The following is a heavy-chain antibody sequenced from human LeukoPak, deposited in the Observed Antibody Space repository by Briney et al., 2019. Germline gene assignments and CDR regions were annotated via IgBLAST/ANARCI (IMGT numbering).Heavy chain of an antibody. Sequence: PSETLSLTCTVSGYSISSGYYWGWIRQPPEKGLEWIGSIYHSGSTFYNPSLKSRVTISVDTSKNQFPLRLTSVTAADTAVYYCARLSGIYCDRGSCFNYFDSWGQGALVTVSS. V-gene: IGHV4-38-2*02. J-gene: IGHJ5*01. CDR1: GYSISSGYY. CDR2: IYHSGST. CDR3: ARLSGIYCDRGSCFNYFDS. D-gene: IGHD2-15*01.